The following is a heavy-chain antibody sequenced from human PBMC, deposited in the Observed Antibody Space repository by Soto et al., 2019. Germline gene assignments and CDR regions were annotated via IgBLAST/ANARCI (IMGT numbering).Heavy chain of an antibody. Sequence: PRERLVRTFALFRYSISSSFSWGWIGKSPGKGLEWIGSIYFGGRTYYNPSLTIGVAISVDTSKNQFSLKLSSVTAAETAVYYCARDSVAGTPYYYGMDVWGQGTTVS. J-gene: IGHJ6*02. V-gene: IGHV4-38-2*02. CDR3: ARDSVAGTPYYYGMDV. CDR2: IYFGGRT. D-gene: IGHD6-19*01. CDR1: RYSISSSFS.